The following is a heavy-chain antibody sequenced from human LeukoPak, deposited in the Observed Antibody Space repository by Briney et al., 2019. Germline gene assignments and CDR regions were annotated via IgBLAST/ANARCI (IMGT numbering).Heavy chain of an antibody. J-gene: IGHJ3*02. D-gene: IGHD3-3*01. CDR1: GGTFSSYA. CDR3: ARGAKITVITIFGVVDAFDI. CDR2: IIPIFGTA. V-gene: IGHV1-69*05. Sequence: SVKVSCKASGGTFSSYAISWVRQAPGQGLEWMGGIIPIFGTANYAQKFQGRVTITTDESTSTAYMGLSSLRSEDTAVYYCARGAKITVITIFGVVDAFDIWGQGTMVTVSS.